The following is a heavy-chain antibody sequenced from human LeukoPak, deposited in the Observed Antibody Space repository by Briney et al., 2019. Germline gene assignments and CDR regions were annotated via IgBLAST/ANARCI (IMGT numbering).Heavy chain of an antibody. CDR3: ARGASGSSPLDY. CDR1: GCTFSRYP. D-gene: IGHD1-26*01. Sequence: ASVTVSCKASGCTFSRYPINWVRQAPGQGLEWMGWINTNTGDPTFAQGFIGRFVFSFDTSVSTAFLQINSLKAEDTAVYYCARGASGSSPLDYWGQGTLVSVSS. CDR2: INTNTGDP. V-gene: IGHV7-4-1*02. J-gene: IGHJ4*02.